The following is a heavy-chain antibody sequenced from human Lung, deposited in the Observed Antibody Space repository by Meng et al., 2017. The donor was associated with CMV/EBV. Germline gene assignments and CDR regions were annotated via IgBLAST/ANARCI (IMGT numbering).Heavy chain of an antibody. D-gene: IGHD2-15*01. CDR2: ISGSGGST. V-gene: IGHV3-23*01. Sequence: GESLKISCAASGFTFSSYAMSWVRQAPGKGLEWVSAISGSGGSTYYADSVKGRFTISRDNSKNTLYLQMNSLSAEDTAVYYCAKTVRLVVVAYFDYWGQGTLVTVSS. J-gene: IGHJ4*02. CDR1: GFTFSSYA. CDR3: AKTVRLVVVAYFDY.